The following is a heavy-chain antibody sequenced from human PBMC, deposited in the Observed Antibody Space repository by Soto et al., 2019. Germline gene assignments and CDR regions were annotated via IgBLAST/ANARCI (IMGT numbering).Heavy chain of an antibody. D-gene: IGHD1-7*01. Sequence: QMHLVESGGGVVQPGRSLGLSCAASGVAFTRSGMHWVRQAPGKGLEWVAFISSDGSSKYYAESVKGRFTISRDNSKNTLYLQMTSLRAEDTAIYYCARDKGTTCLDNWGQGTLVTVSS. CDR2: ISSDGSSK. V-gene: IGHV3-33*05. CDR3: ARDKGTTCLDN. J-gene: IGHJ4*02. CDR1: GVAFTRSG.